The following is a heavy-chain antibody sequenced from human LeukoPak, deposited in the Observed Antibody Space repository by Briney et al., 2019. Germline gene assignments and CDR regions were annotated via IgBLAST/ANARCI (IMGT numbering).Heavy chain of an antibody. CDR2: IIPIFGTA. D-gene: IGHD3-10*01. J-gene: IGHJ6*03. V-gene: IGHV1-69*15. CDR3: AVSITMVRGVVGYYYYYYMDV. Sequence: GASVKVSCKASGGTFSSYAISWVRQAPGQGLEWMGRIIPIFGTANYAQKFQGRVTITADESTSTAYMELSSLRSEDTAVYYCAVSITMVRGVVGYYYYYYMDVWGKGTTVTISS. CDR1: GGTFSSYA.